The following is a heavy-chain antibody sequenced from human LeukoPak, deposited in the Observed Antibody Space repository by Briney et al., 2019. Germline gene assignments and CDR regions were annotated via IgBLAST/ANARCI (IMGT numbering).Heavy chain of an antibody. CDR1: GYTFTCYY. D-gene: IGHD1-26*01. V-gene: IGHV1-2*06. CDR3: ATLEPYVGKDAFDI. Sequence: ASVTVSFKSSGYTFTCYYMHWVRQAPGQGLEWMGRINPNSGGTNYAQKFQGRVTMTRDTSISTAYMELSRLRSDDTAVYYCATLEPYVGKDAFDIWGQGTMVTVSS. J-gene: IGHJ3*02. CDR2: INPNSGGT.